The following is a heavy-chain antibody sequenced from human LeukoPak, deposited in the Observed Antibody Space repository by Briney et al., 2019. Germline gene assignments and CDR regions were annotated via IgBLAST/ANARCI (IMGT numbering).Heavy chain of an antibody. CDR1: GFTFNSYW. CDR2: LNSDGIST. Sequence: PGGSLRLSCAVSGFTFNSYWMHWVRQTPGKGLVWVSRLNSDGISTSYADSVRGRFTISRDNAKNTLYLQMNSLRDEDMAVYYCGRAPSAAGTIDYWGQGTLVTVSS. V-gene: IGHV3-74*01. D-gene: IGHD6-13*01. CDR3: GRAPSAAGTIDY. J-gene: IGHJ4*02.